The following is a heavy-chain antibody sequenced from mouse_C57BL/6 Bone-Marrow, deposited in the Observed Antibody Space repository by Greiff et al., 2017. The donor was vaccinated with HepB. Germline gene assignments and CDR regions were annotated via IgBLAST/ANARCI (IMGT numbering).Heavy chain of an antibody. J-gene: IGHJ4*01. CDR2: ISSGGSYT. CDR1: GFTFRSYG. V-gene: IGHV5-6*01. CDR3: ARTYGNYAMDY. Sequence: EVPLVESGGDLVKPGGSLKLSCAASGFTFRSYGMSWVRPTPDKRLEWVATISSGGSYTYYPDSVKGRFTISRDNAKNTLYLQMSSLKSEDTAMYYCARTYGNYAMDYWGQGTSVTVSS. D-gene: IGHD2-1*01.